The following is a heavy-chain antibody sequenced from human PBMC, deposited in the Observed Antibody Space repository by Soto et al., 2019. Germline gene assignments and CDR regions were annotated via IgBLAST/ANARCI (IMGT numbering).Heavy chain of an antibody. V-gene: IGHV3-30*03. CDR3: ATDEAAGTRYDDGMDV. CDR2: ISYDGNKK. J-gene: IGHJ6*02. CDR1: GLTFNNSA. Sequence: RSCSVSGLTFNNSAIHWVRQAPGKWLECLAVISYDGNKKYYAESVTGRFTISRDTSDNIVYLQMKSVRPEDAALYYCATDEAAGTRYDDGMDVWGQGTTVTVSS. D-gene: IGHD6-13*01.